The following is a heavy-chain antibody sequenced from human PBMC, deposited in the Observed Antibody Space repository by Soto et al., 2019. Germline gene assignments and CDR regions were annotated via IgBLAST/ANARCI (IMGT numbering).Heavy chain of an antibody. CDR2: IYYSGST. D-gene: IGHD2-15*01. Sequence: SETRSLTCTVSCGSIISYYWIWIRHPPGKGLEWIGYIYYSGSTNYTPSLKSRVTISVDTSKNQFSLKLSSVTAADTAVYYCARGHLYCSGGSCWYKWFDTWGKGLLVTVSS. V-gene: IGHV4-59*01. CDR1: CGSIISYY. J-gene: IGHJ5*02. CDR3: ARGHLYCSGGSCWYKWFDT.